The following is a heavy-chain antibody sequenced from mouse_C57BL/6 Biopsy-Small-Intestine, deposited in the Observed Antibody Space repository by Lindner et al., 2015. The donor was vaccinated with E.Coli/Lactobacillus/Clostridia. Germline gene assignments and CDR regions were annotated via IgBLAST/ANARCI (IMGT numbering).Heavy chain of an antibody. CDR3: ARMYYDYPTWFAF. Sequence: VQLQESGAELVRPGSSVKLSCKASGYTFTNYWMDWVKQRPGQGLEWIGNIYPSDSETHYNQKFKDKATLTVDKSSNTAYMQLSSLTSEDSAVYYCARMYYDYPTWFAFWGQGTLVTVSA. V-gene: IGHV1-61*01. J-gene: IGHJ3*01. D-gene: IGHD2-4*01. CDR1: GYTFTNYW. CDR2: IYPSDSET.